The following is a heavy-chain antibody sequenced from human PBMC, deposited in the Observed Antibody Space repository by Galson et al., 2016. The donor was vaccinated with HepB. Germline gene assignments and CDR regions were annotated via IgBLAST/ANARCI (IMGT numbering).Heavy chain of an antibody. Sequence: SCAPSGFTVSNNYLSWVRQAPGKGLEWVSNTYIDEITYYADSVKGRFIVSRDNSKNTLYLQMNSLKAEDTAVHYCARRNGEGGWFDPWGQGTLVTVSS. V-gene: IGHV3-53*01. CDR1: GFTVSNNY. D-gene: IGHD4-17*01. CDR2: TYIDEIT. J-gene: IGHJ5*02. CDR3: ARRNGEGGWFDP.